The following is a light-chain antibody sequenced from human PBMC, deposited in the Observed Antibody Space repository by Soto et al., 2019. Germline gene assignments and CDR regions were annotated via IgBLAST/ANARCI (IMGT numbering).Light chain of an antibody. J-gene: IGKJ4*01. V-gene: IGKV1-39*01. CDR3: QQSYSTPLT. CDR1: QTISSW. Sequence: DIPMTQSPSTLSGSVEDRVTITCRASQTISSWLAWYQKKPGRAPRLLIYGAFNLQSGVPSRFSGSGSGTDFTLTIGSLQPEDFATYYCQQSYSTPLTFGGGTNVDIK. CDR2: GAF.